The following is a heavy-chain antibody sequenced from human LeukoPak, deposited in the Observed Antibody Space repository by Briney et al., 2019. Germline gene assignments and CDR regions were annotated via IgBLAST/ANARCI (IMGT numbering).Heavy chain of an antibody. CDR3: ARGFGGYSYGTPFYYGMDV. CDR2: IYYSGST. V-gene: IGHV4-59*08. CDR1: GGSISSYY. D-gene: IGHD5-18*01. J-gene: IGHJ6*02. Sequence: SETLSLTCTVSGGSISSYYWSWIRQPPGKGLEWIGYIYYSGSTNYNPSLKSRVTISVDTSKNQFSLKLSSVTAADTAVYHCARGFGGYSYGTPFYYGMDVWGQGTTVTVSS.